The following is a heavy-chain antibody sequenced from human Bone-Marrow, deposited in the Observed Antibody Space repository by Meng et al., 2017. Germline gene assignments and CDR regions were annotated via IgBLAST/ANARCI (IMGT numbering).Heavy chain of an antibody. V-gene: IGHV4-34*01. CDR2: INHSGST. D-gene: IGHD4-11*01. J-gene: IGHJ4*02. CDR3: ARGPTTMAHDFDY. CDR1: GGSFSYYY. Sequence: QVQLQQGGARLLTPSDTLSLIWVGSGGSFSYYYWIWIRKPPGKGLECICEINHSGSTNYNPSLESRATISVDTSQNNLSLKLSSVTAADSAVYYCARGPTTMAHDFDYWGQGTLVTVSS.